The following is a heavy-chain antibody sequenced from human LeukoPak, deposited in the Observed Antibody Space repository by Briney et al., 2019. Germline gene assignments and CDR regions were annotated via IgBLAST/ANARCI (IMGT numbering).Heavy chain of an antibody. J-gene: IGHJ4*02. Sequence: SQTLSLTCTVSGGSISSGDYYWSWIRQPPGKGLEWIGYIYYSGSTHYNPSLKSRVTISVDTSKNQFSLKLSSVTAADTAVYYCARDLRITMVRGKSPREDYWGQGTLVTVSS. D-gene: IGHD3-10*01. CDR1: GGSISSGDYY. CDR2: IYYSGST. CDR3: ARDLRITMVRGKSPREDY. V-gene: IGHV4-30-4*01.